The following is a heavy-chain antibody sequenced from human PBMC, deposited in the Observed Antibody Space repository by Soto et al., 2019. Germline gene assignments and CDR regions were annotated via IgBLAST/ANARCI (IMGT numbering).Heavy chain of an antibody. CDR1: GYGFTSYW. Sequence: PGESLKISCNGSGYGFTSYWISWVRQMPGKGLEWMGRIDPSDSYTNYSPSFQGHVTISADKSISTAYLQWSSLKASDTAMYYCARPVSYYYSGMDVWVEGTTVTVSS. V-gene: IGHV5-10-1*01. J-gene: IGHJ6*01. CDR3: ARPVSYYYSGMDV. CDR2: IDPSDSYT.